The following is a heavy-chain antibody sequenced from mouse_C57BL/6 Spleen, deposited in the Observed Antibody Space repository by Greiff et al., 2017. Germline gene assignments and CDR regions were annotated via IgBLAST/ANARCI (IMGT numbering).Heavy chain of an antibody. CDR1: GYSFTGYF. CDR3: ARIGDYFAY. CDR2: INPYNGDT. V-gene: IGHV1-20*01. D-gene: IGHD2-13*01. Sequence: VHVKQSGPELVKPGDSVKISCKASGYSFTGYFMNWVMQSHGKSLEWIGRINPYNGDTFYNQKFKGKATLTVDKSSSTAHMELRSLTSEDSAVYYCARIGDYFAYWGQGTLVTVSA. J-gene: IGHJ3*01.